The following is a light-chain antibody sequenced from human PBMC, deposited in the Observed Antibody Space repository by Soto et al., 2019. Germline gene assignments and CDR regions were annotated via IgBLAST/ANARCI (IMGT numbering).Light chain of an antibody. CDR2: EVS. CDR1: SSDVGSYNR. J-gene: IGLJ1*01. V-gene: IGLV2-8*01. CDR3: SSYAGSNNYV. Sequence: QSALTQPPSMSGSPGQSVTISCTGTSSDVGSYNRVSWYQQPPGTAPKLMIYEVSKRPSGVPDRFSGSKSGNTASLTVSGLQAEDEADYYCSSYAGSNNYVFGTGTKVTVL.